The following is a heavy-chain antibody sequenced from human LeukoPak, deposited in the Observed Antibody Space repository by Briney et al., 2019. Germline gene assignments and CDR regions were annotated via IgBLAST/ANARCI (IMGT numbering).Heavy chain of an antibody. CDR2: ISAYNGNT. CDR1: GGTFSSYA. J-gene: IGHJ4*02. CDR3: ARYGSGSYPNWPFDY. D-gene: IGHD3-10*01. V-gene: IGHV1-18*01. Sequence: ASVKVSCKASGGTFSSYAISWVRQAPGQGLEWMGWISAYNGNTNYAQKLQGRVTMTTDTSTSTAYMELRSLRSDDTAVYYCARYGSGSYPNWPFDYWGQGTLVTVSS.